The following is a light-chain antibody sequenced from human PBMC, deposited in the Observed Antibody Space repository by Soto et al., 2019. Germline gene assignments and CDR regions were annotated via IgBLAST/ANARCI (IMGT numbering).Light chain of an antibody. J-gene: IGLJ3*02. CDR1: SSDVGTYNL. V-gene: IGLV2-23*01. CDR2: EDT. CDR3: CSYAGSYTWV. Sequence: QPVLTQPASVSGSPGQAITISCTGTSSDVGTYNLVSWYQQHPGKVPKLMIYEDTNRPSGVSHRFSGSKSGNTASLTISGLQAEDEADYYCCSYAGSYTWVFGEGTKLTVL.